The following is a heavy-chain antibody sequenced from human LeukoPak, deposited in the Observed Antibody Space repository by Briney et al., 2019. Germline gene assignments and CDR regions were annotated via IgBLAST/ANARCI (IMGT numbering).Heavy chain of an antibody. V-gene: IGHV3-21*01. CDR1: GFTFSSYS. CDR3: ARDTGSGRYDILTGPFDY. D-gene: IGHD3-9*01. CDR2: ISSSSSYI. J-gene: IGHJ4*02. Sequence: GGSLRLSCAASGFTFSSYSMNRVRQAPGKGLEWVSSISSSSSYIYYADSVKGRFTISRDNAKNSLYLQMNSLRAEDTAVYYCARDTGSGRYDILTGPFDYWGQGTLSPSPQ.